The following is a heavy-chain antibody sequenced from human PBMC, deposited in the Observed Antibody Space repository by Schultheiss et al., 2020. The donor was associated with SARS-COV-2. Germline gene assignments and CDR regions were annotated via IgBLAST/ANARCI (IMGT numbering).Heavy chain of an antibody. V-gene: IGHV4-4*07. CDR2: IYTSGST. J-gene: IGHJ4*02. Sequence: SQTLSLTCPVSGGSISSYYWSWIRQPAGKGLEWIGRIYTSGSTNYNPSLKSRVTMSVDTSKNQFSLKLSSVTAADTAVYYCARSPPFGPSGSYFDYWGQGTLVTVSS. CDR1: GGSISSYY. D-gene: IGHD1-26*01. CDR3: ARSPPFGPSGSYFDY.